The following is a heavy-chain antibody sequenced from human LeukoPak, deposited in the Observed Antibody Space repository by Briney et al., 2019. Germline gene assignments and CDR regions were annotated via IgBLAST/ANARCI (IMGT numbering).Heavy chain of an antibody. D-gene: IGHD3-16*02. Sequence: PSETLSLTCAVYGGSFSGYYWSWIRQPPGKGLEWIGEINHSGSTNYNPSLKSRVTISVDTSKNQFSLKLSSMTAADTAVYYCARGGVWGSYRPINYFDYWGQGTLVTVSS. V-gene: IGHV4-34*01. CDR1: GGSFSGYY. CDR3: ARGGVWGSYRPINYFDY. CDR2: INHSGST. J-gene: IGHJ4*02.